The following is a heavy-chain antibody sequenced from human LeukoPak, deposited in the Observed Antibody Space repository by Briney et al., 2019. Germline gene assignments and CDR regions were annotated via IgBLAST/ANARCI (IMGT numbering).Heavy chain of an antibody. J-gene: IGHJ4*02. D-gene: IGHD6-13*01. CDR3: AKFLGGIAAANLVFDY. CDR2: ISGSGGST. V-gene: IGHV3-23*01. CDR1: GFTFSSYG. Sequence: GGSLRLSCAASGFTFSSYGMSWVRQAPGKGLEWVSAISGSGGSTYYADSVKGRFTISRDNSKNTLYLQMNSLRAEDTAVYYCAKFLGGIAAANLVFDYWGQGTLVTVSS.